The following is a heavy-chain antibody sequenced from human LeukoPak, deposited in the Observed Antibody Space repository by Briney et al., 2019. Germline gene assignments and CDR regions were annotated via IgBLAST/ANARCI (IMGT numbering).Heavy chain of an antibody. D-gene: IGHD6-19*01. CDR1: GGSISSYY. Sequence: PSETLSLTCTVSGGSISSYYWSWIRQPPGKGLERIGYIYYSGSTNYNPSLKSRVTISVDTSKNQFSLKLSSVTAADTAVYYCARSIAVAGLVDYWGQGTLVTVSS. CDR3: ARSIAVAGLVDY. CDR2: IYYSGST. J-gene: IGHJ4*02. V-gene: IGHV4-59*01.